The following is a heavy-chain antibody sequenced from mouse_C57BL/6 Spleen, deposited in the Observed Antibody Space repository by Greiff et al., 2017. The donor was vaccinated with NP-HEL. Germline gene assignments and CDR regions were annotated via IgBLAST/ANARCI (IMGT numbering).Heavy chain of an antibody. V-gene: IGHV1-50*01. CDR2: IDPYDSYT. J-gene: IGHJ4*01. CDR3: ARRTGKAMDY. CDR1: GYTFTSYW. Sequence: VQLQQPGAELVKPGASVKLSCKASGYTFTSYWMQWVKPRPGQGLAWIGEIDPYDSYTIYNQKFKGKATLTVDTSSSTAYMQLSSLTSEDTAVYYCARRTGKAMDYWGQGTSVTVSA.